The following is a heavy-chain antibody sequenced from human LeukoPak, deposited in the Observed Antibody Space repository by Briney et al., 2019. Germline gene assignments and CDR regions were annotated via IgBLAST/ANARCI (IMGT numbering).Heavy chain of an antibody. CDR1: GFTFSAYW. CDR3: AKPSYNSGWYFDY. Sequence: PGGSLRLSCAASGFTFSAYWMTWVRQAPGKGLEWVANINEGSNLKMYVDSVKGRFTISRGYTTNSLYLQMDSLRAEDTAIYYCAKPSYNSGWYFDYWGQGTLVTVSS. CDR2: INEGSNLK. J-gene: IGHJ4*02. D-gene: IGHD6-19*01. V-gene: IGHV3-7*03.